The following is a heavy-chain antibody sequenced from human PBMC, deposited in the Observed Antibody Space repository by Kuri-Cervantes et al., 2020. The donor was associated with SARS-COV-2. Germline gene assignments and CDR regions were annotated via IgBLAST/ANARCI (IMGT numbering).Heavy chain of an antibody. CDR2: ISSDGSDG. V-gene: IGHV3-30-3*01. CDR3: AKAVVSYYYYGMDV. CDR1: GFSFDTYV. J-gene: IGHJ6*02. D-gene: IGHD3-22*01. Sequence: SCAASGFSFDTYVMYWVRQAPGKGLELVAIISSDGSDGRYADSVKGRFTISRDNSKNTLYLQMNSLRAEDTAVYYCAKAVVSYYYYGMDVWGQGTTVTVSS.